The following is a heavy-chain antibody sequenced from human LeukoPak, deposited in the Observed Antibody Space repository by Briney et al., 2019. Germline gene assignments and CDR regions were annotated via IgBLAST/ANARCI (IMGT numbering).Heavy chain of an antibody. CDR1: GFTFSNAW. D-gene: IGHD5-18*01. CDR3: TTLEWIQLWSFDY. J-gene: IGHJ4*02. Sequence: PGGSLRLSCAASGFTFSNAWMSWIRQAPGKGREWVGRIKSQTDGGTTDYAAPVKGRFTISRGDSKNTLYLQMNSLKTKDTAVYYCTTLEWIQLWSFDYWGQGTLVTVSS. CDR2: IKSQTDGGTT. V-gene: IGHV3-15*01.